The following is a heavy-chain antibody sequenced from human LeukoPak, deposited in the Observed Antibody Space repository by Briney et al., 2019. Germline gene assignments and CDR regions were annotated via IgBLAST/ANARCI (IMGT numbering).Heavy chain of an antibody. D-gene: IGHD2-2*01. V-gene: IGHV1-2*02. J-gene: IGHJ4*02. CDR1: GYTFTGYF. Sequence: ASVKVSCKASGYTFTGYFMHWVRQAPGQGLEWMGWINPNSGGTNYAQKFQGRVTMTEDTSTDTAYMELSSLRSEDTAVYYCASSRCSSTSCYQVFDYWGQGTLVTVSS. CDR3: ASSRCSSTSCYQVFDY. CDR2: INPNSGGT.